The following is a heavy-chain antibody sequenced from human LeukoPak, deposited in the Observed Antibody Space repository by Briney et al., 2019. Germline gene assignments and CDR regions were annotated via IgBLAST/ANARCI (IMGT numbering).Heavy chain of an antibody. CDR2: MNPSSGNA. V-gene: IGHV1-8*02. J-gene: IGHJ5*02. Sequence: ASVKVSCKASGYTFTSYDINWVRQATGQGPEWMGWMNPSSGNAGYAPKFQGRVTMTRNTSISTAYMELSSLRSEDTAVYYCARGPNKSDGGNSGSAWFDPWGQGTLVTVSS. CDR1: GYTFTSYD. CDR3: ARGPNKSDGGNSGSAWFDP. D-gene: IGHD4-23*01.